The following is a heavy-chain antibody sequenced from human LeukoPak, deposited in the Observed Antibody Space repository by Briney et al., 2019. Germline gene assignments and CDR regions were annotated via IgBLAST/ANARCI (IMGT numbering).Heavy chain of an antibody. D-gene: IGHD4-17*01. Sequence: SETLSLTCTVSGCSISSGSYYWGWIRQPPGKGLEWIGSIYYIGSTYYNPSLKSRVTISVDTSKNQFSLKLSSVTAEDTAVYYCARGNGDYAWWVMNYYYYMDVWGKGTTVTVSS. CDR3: ARGNGDYAWWVMNYYYYMDV. CDR2: IYYIGST. CDR1: GCSISSGSYY. J-gene: IGHJ6*03. V-gene: IGHV4-39*07.